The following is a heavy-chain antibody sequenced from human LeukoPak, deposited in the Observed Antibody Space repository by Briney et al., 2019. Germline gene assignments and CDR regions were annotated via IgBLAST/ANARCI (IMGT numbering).Heavy chain of an antibody. Sequence: SVTLSFTSAGCGFSIYGFSWLRLPPGPGLGLLEAMIPIFGTTNSAQKFQARVTITTHESTSTGYMELRSLRSAHTAVYYGAREGEDGKNCAYWGEGTLVTASS. V-gene: IGHV1-69*05. D-gene: IGHD5-24*01. CDR2: MIPIFGTT. CDR3: AREGEDGKNCAY. CDR1: GCGFSIYG. J-gene: IGHJ1*01.